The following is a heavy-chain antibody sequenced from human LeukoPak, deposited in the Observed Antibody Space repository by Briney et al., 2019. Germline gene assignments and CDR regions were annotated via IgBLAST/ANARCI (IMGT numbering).Heavy chain of an antibody. J-gene: IGHJ6*04. CDR3: AELGITMIGGV. V-gene: IGHV3-48*03. CDR1: GFTFSSYE. Sequence: GGSLRLSCAASGFTFSSYEMNWVRQAPGKGLEWVSYISSSGSTIYYADSVKGRFTISRDNPKNSLYLQMNSLRAEDTAVYYCAELGITMIGGVWGKGTTVTISS. CDR2: ISSSGSTI. D-gene: IGHD3-10*02.